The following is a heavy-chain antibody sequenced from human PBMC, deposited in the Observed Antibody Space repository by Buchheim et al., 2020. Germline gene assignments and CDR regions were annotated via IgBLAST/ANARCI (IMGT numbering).Heavy chain of an antibody. D-gene: IGHD2-21*01. CDR3: ARVLWGFPLDA. V-gene: IGHV3-7*01. J-gene: IGHJ5*02. CDR2: MDKDGSEK. CDR1: GFTFSSYW. Sequence: EVQLVESGGGLVQPGGSLRLSCAVSGFTFSSYWMSWVRQAPGKGLEWVANMDKDGSEKYYADSVRGRFTISRDNGKSLLYLHMNNLRADDTAVYYRARVLWGFPLDAWGQGTL.